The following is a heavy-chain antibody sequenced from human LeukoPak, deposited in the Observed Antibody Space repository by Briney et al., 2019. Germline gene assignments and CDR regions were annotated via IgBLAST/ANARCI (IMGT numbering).Heavy chain of an antibody. CDR3: ASQPHSGGYYYYGMDV. CDR1: GYSFTSYW. CDR2: IDPSDSYT. Sequence: GESLQISCKGFGYSFTSYWISWVRQMPGKGLEWMGRIDPSDSYTNYSPSFQGHVTISADKSISTAYLQWSSLKASDTAMYYCASQPHSGGYYYYGMDVWGQGTTVTVSS. D-gene: IGHD2-15*01. V-gene: IGHV5-10-1*01. J-gene: IGHJ6*02.